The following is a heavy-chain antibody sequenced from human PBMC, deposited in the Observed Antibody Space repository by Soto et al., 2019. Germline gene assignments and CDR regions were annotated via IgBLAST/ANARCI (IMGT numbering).Heavy chain of an antibody. CDR3: ARGSYYYDSSGYYHY. J-gene: IGHJ4*02. Sequence: SETLSLTCTVSGGSISSYYWSWIRQPPGKGLEWIGYIYYSGSTNYNPSLKSRVTKSVDTSKNQFSLKLSSVTAADTAVYYCARGSYYYDSSGYYHYWDQGTLVTVSS. V-gene: IGHV4-59*08. D-gene: IGHD3-22*01. CDR1: GGSISSYY. CDR2: IYYSGST.